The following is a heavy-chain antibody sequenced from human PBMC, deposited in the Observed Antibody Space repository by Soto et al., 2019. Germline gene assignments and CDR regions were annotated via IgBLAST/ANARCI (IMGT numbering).Heavy chain of an antibody. CDR2: IWYDGSQK. V-gene: IGHV3-33*07. J-gene: IGHJ4*01. CDR3: AKEVWGLYTFGRPLDN. D-gene: IGHD3-16*01. Sequence: QAHLVESGGRVVQPGRSLRLSCAASGFNFSKFGMYWVRQAPGKGLEWVAVIWYDGSQKYYADSVKGRFTISRANSNNTLYLQMSSLRAEDTAVYYCAKEVWGLYTFGRPLDNWGHGTLVTVSS. CDR1: GFNFSKFG.